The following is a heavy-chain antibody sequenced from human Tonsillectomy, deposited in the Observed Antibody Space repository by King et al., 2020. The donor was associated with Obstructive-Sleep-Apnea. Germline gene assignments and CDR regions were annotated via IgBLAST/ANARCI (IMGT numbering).Heavy chain of an antibody. J-gene: IGHJ4*02. V-gene: IGHV4-34*12. CDR1: GGPFSGYY. D-gene: IGHD5-18*01. CDR3: AHTWMQLWIDRGPFFDY. CDR2: IIHSGST. Sequence: VQLQQWGAGLLKPSETLSLTCAVYGGPFSGYYWSWIRQPPGKGLEWIGEIIHSGSTNYNPSLKSRDTISVDTSRNQFSLKLTSVTASDTAVYYCAHTWMQLWIDRGPFFDYWGQGTLVTVSS.